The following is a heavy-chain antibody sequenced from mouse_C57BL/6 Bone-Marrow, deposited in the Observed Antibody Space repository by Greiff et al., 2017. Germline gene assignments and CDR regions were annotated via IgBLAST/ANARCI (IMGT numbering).Heavy chain of an antibody. CDR1: GYTFTSYW. D-gene: IGHD1-1*01. V-gene: IGHV1-69*01. Sequence: VQLQQPGAELVMPGASVKLSCKASGYTFTSYWMHWVKQRPGQGLEWIGEIDPSDSYTNYNQKFKGKSTLTVDKSSSTAYMQLSSLTSEDSAVYSCASWGYGSPPGSYDVWGTGTTVTVSS. CDR2: IDPSDSYT. CDR3: ASWGYGSPPGSYDV. J-gene: IGHJ1*03.